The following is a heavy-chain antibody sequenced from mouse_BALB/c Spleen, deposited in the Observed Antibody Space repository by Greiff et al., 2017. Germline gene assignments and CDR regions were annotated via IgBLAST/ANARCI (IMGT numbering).Heavy chain of an antibody. J-gene: IGHJ4*01. Sequence: QVQLQQSGPGLVAPSQSLSITCTVSGFSLTSYGVHWVRQPPGKGLEWLGVIWAGGSTNYNSALMSRLSISNDNSKSQVFLKMNSLQTDDTAMYYCARDLLTSYYALDYWGQGTSVTVSS. V-gene: IGHV2-9*02. CDR1: GFSLTSYG. CDR2: IWAGGST. D-gene: IGHD5-1*01. CDR3: ARDLLTSYYALDY.